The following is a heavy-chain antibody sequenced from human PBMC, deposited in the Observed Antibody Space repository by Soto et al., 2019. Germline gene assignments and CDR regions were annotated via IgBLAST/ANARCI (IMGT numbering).Heavy chain of an antibody. CDR1: GVTVGNNY. J-gene: IGHJ4*02. CDR3: ARNVPVTALGY. D-gene: IGHD4-17*01. V-gene: IGHV3-66*01. Sequence: EVRLVASGGGLVQPGGSLRLSCAASGVTVGNNYMSWVRQAPGKGLEWVSATYSGGDTRYADSVKGRFTMSRDSTKNTVYLQMDSLRAEDTAVYFCARNVPVTALGYWGQGFLVTVSS. CDR2: TYSGGDT.